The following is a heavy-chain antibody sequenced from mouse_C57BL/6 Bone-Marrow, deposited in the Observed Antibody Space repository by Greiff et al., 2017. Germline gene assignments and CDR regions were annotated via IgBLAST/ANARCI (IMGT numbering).Heavy chain of an antibody. CDR3: VRHAYYGSRNGYFDV. D-gene: IGHD1-1*01. CDR2: IRSKSNNYAT. J-gene: IGHJ1*03. CDR1: GFSFNTYA. V-gene: IGHV10-1*01. Sequence: EVQLQQSGGGLVQPKGSLKLSCAASGFSFNTYAMNWVRQAPGKGLEWVARIRSKSNNYATYYADSVKDRFTISRDDSESMLYLQMNNLKTEDTAMYYCVRHAYYGSRNGYFDVWGTGTTVTVSS.